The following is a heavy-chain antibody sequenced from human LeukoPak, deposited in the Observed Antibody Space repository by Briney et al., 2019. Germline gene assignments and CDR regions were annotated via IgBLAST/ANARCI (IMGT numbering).Heavy chain of an antibody. J-gene: IGHJ6*02. V-gene: IGHV3-30*03. CDR3: ARVGIVVLSGYGMDV. CDR1: GLTLKNFA. Sequence: GGSLRLSCSSSGLTLKNFAVHWVRQAPGKGLEWVAVISYDGRSENYVGSVKGRFTISRDNSKNTLYLQMNSLRAEDTAVYYCARVGIVVLSGYGMDVWGQGTTVTVSS. D-gene: IGHD2-2*01. CDR2: ISYDGRSE.